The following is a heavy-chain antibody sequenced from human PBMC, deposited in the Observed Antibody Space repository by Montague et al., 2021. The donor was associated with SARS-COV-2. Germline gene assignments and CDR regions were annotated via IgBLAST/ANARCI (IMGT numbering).Heavy chain of an antibody. CDR2: ISDSGST. CDR3: ARHYSATFPAVY. CDR1: GGSISSFY. Sequence: SETLSLTCTVSGGSISSFYWSWFRQPPGKGLEWIGYISDSGSTNYNPSLTSRVTMSVDTSKNQFSLKLNSVTAADTAVYYCARHYSATFPAVYWGQGTLVTVSS. D-gene: IGHD2-15*01. J-gene: IGHJ4*02. V-gene: IGHV4-59*08.